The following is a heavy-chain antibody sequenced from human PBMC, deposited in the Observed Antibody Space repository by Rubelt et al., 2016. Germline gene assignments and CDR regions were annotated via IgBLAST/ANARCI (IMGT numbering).Heavy chain of an antibody. CDR1: GFSLSDDGMC. CDR2: IDWDDDE. V-gene: IGHV2-70*15. Sequence: QVTLRESGPALVRPTQTLTLTCTFSGFSLSDDGMCVSWIRQPPGKALEWLARIDWDDDEYFAASLKTRLTISKDTSKNQVVLTMNNMERWDTATYCCAHSLGIVAVGSYSFDSGGQGTMVTASS. D-gene: IGHD1-26*01. J-gene: IGHJ3*02. CDR3: AHSLGIVAVGSYSFDS.